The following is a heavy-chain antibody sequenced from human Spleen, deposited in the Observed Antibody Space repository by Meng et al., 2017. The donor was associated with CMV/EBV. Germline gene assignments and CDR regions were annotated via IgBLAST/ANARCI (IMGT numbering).Heavy chain of an antibody. J-gene: IGHJ4*02. CDR1: GGSFSGYY. CDR3: ARPARRWLQLYYFDY. V-gene: IGHV4-34*01. CDR2: INHSGST. Sequence: QVQLQQWGAGLLKPSXTLSLTCAVYGGSFSGYYWSWIRQPPGKGLEWIGEINHSGSTNYNPSLKSRVTISVDTSKNQFSLKLSSVTAADTAVYYCARPARRWLQLYYFDYWGQGTLVTVSS. D-gene: IGHD5-24*01.